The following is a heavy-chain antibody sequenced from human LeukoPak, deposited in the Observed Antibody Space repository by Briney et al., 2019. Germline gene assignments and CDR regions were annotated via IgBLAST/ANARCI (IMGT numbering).Heavy chain of an antibody. D-gene: IGHD3-10*01. J-gene: IGHJ4*02. Sequence: SETLSLTCNVSGGAISSTAYYWGWIRQPPGKGLEWIGSIYYSGSTYYNPSLKSRVTISVDTSHNQCSLKLNSVTAADTALYYCARHPPYGSRNWGAYYFDSWGQGTLVTVSS. CDR1: GGAISSTAYY. V-gene: IGHV4-39*01. CDR2: IYYSGST. CDR3: ARHPPYGSRNWGAYYFDS.